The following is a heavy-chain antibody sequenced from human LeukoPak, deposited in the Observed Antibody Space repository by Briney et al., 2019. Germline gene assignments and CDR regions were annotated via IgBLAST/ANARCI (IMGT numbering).Heavy chain of an antibody. CDR3: ARAKGRIVVVITTGGYGMDV. CDR1: GGSISNYF. D-gene: IGHD3-22*01. V-gene: IGHV4-59*08. Sequence: SETLSLTCTVSGGSISNYFWSWIRQPPGKGLECIGYIYYSGSTNYNPSLKSRVTISVDTSKNQFSLKLSSVTAADTAVYYCARAKGRIVVVITTGGYGMDVWGQGTTVTVSS. J-gene: IGHJ6*02. CDR2: IYYSGST.